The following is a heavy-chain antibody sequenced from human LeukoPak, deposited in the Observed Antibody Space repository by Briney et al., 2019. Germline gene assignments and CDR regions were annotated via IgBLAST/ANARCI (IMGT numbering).Heavy chain of an antibody. CDR3: ARHQSGFYYFDY. V-gene: IGHV4-59*08. CDR1: GGSISNYY. Sequence: PSETLSLTCTVSGGSISNYYWSWIRQPPGEGLEWIGYIYYSGSTKYNPSLKNRVTLSVDSSKNQFSLKLSSVTAADTALYYCARHQSGFYYFDYWGQGSLVTVSS. D-gene: IGHD3-3*01. CDR2: IYYSGST. J-gene: IGHJ4*02.